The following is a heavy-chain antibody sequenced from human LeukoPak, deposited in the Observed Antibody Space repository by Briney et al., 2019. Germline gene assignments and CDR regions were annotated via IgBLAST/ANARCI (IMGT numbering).Heavy chain of an antibody. CDR3: AKMGVPAAIQDY. D-gene: IGHD2-2*02. J-gene: IGHJ4*02. CDR1: GFTFSSYW. CDR2: INLDGSEK. V-gene: IGHV3-7*03. Sequence: GGSLRLSCAASGFTFSSYWLSWVRQAPRKGLEWVANINLDGSEKYYVDSVKGRFTISRDNSKNTLYLQMNSLRAEDTAVYYCAKMGVPAAIQDYWGQGTLVTVSS.